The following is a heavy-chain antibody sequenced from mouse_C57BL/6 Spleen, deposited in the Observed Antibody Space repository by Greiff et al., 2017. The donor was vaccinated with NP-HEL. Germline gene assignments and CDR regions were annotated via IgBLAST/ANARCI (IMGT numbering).Heavy chain of an antibody. Sequence: EVQVVESGGGLVQSGRSLRLSCATSGFTFSDFYMEWVRQVPGKGLEWIAASRNKANDYTTEYSASVKGRFIVSRDTSQSILYLQMNALRAEDTAIYYCARDAGGFDYWGQGTTLTVSS. CDR1: GFTFSDFY. CDR3: ARDAGGFDY. J-gene: IGHJ2*01. CDR2: SRNKANDYTT. V-gene: IGHV7-1*01.